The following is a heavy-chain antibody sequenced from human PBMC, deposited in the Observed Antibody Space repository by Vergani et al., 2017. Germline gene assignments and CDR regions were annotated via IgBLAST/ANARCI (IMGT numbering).Heavy chain of an antibody. Sequence: QVQLVESGGGVVQPGRSLRLSCAASGFTFSSYGMHWVRQAPGKGLECVAVIWYDGSNKYYADSVKGRFTISRDNSKNTLYLQMNSLRAEDTAVYYCARESGGSGWSSRFDYWGQGTLVTVSS. CDR3: ARESGGSGWSSRFDY. V-gene: IGHV3-33*01. CDR2: IWYDGSNK. J-gene: IGHJ4*02. D-gene: IGHD6-19*01. CDR1: GFTFSSYG.